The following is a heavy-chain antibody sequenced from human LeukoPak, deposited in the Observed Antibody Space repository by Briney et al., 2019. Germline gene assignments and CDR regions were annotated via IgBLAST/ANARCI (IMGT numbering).Heavy chain of an antibody. J-gene: IGHJ4*02. Sequence: GGSLRLSCAASGFTVSSNYMSWVRQAPGKGLEWASVIYSGGSTYYADSVKGRFTISRDNSKNTLYLQMNSLRAEDTAVYYCARVGSGGDFWSGYYSQEYYFDYWGQGTLVTVSS. CDR2: IYSGGST. V-gene: IGHV3-53*01. CDR1: GFTVSSNY. D-gene: IGHD3-3*01. CDR3: ARVGSGGDFWSGYYSQEYYFDY.